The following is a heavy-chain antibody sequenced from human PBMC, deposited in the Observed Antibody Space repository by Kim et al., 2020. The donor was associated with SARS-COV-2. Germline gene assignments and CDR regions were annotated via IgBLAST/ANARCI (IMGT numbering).Heavy chain of an antibody. V-gene: IGHV4-34*01. Sequence: RVTISVDTSKNQFSLKLSSVTAADTAVYYCARKLRITMVRGVMKGYGMDVWGQGTTVTVSS. J-gene: IGHJ6*02. D-gene: IGHD3-10*01. CDR3: ARKLRITMVRGVMKGYGMDV.